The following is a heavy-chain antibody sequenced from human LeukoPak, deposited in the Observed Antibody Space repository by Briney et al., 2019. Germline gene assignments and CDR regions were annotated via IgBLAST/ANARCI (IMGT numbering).Heavy chain of an antibody. Sequence: ASVKVSCKASGYTFTGYYMHWVRQAPGQGLEWMGWINPNSGGTNYAQKFQGRVTMTRDTSISTAYMELSRLRSDDTAVYYCARDLGAGPYYYYYMDVWGKGTTVTVSS. D-gene: IGHD1-26*01. V-gene: IGHV1-2*02. CDR1: GYTFTGYY. CDR2: INPNSGGT. J-gene: IGHJ6*03. CDR3: ARDLGAGPYYYYYMDV.